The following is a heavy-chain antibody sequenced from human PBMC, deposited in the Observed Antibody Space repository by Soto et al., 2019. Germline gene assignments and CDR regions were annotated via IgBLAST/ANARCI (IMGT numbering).Heavy chain of an antibody. CDR3: ARQNDVVAFDI. Sequence: GESLKISCEGVGYSFTSYWIGWVRQMPGKGLEWMGIIYPGDSDTRYSPSFQGQVTISADKSISTAYLQWSSLKASDTAMYYCARQNDVVAFDIWGQGTMVTVSS. V-gene: IGHV5-51*01. J-gene: IGHJ3*02. D-gene: IGHD1-1*01. CDR2: IYPGDSDT. CDR1: GYSFTSYW.